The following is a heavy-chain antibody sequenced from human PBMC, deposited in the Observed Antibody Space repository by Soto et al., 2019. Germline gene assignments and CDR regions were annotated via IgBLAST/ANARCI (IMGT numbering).Heavy chain of an antibody. CDR1: GGSISSTSDF. Sequence: SETLSLTCTVSGGSISSTSDFWAWVRQPPGRGLQWIGSVHYSGTTYYDPSLQSRVIISGDTSKNQFSLKLSSVTAADTAVYYCARVDYYDSSGYYYDPYFDYWGQGTLVTVSS. V-gene: IGHV4-39*01. D-gene: IGHD3-22*01. CDR2: VHYSGTT. CDR3: ARVDYYDSSGYYYDPYFDY. J-gene: IGHJ4*02.